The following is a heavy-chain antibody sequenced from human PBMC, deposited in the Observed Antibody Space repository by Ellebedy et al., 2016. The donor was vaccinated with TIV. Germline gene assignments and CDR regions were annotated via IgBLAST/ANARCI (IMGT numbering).Heavy chain of an antibody. CDR1: GYTFTSYY. CDR2: IKSSTGDA. V-gene: IGHV1-2*02. J-gene: IGHJ6*02. Sequence: ASVKVSCKASGYTFTSYYMHWVRQAPGQGLEWMGWIKSSTGDAKYAQKFQGRVTMSRDMSITTAYMELRRVRSDDTAVYYCARSKPNPRIYGMDVWGQGTTVTVSS. D-gene: IGHD1-14*01. CDR3: ARSKPNPRIYGMDV.